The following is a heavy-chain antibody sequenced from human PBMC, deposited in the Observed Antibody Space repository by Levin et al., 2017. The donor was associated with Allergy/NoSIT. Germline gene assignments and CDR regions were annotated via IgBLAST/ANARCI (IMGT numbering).Heavy chain of an antibody. J-gene: IGHJ3*02. Sequence: SQTLSLTCAVSGGSISSSNWWSWVRQPPGKGLEWIGEIYHSGSTNYNPSLKSRVTISVDKSKNQFSLKLSSVTAADTAVYYCARFLDIVVVPAAPPQSQDDAFDIWGQGTMVTVSS. CDR1: GGSISSSNW. D-gene: IGHD2-2*03. V-gene: IGHV4-4*02. CDR2: IYHSGST. CDR3: ARFLDIVVVPAAPPQSQDDAFDI.